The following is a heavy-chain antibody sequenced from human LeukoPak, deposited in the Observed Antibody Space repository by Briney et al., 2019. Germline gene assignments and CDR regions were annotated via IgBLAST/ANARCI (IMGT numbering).Heavy chain of an antibody. CDR2: IIPILGIA. Sequence: SVKVSCKASGGTFSSYAISWVRQAPGQGLEWMGRIIPILGIANYAQKFQGRVTITADKSASTAYMELSSLRSEDTAVYYCARIVLGCSSTSCYTHRYFDYWGQGTLVTVSS. CDR1: GGTFSSYA. J-gene: IGHJ4*02. CDR3: ARIVLGCSSTSCYTHRYFDY. V-gene: IGHV1-69*04. D-gene: IGHD2-2*02.